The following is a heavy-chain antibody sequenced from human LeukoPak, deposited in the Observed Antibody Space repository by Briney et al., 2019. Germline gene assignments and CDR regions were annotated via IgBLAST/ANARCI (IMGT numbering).Heavy chain of an antibody. CDR2: ISSSGNTI. V-gene: IGHV3-48*03. Sequence: GGSLRLSCAASGFTFSSYEMNWVRQAPGKGLDWVSYISSSGNTIYYADSVKGRFTISRDNAKNSLYLQMSSLRAEDTAIYYCARDTIVVVPAARDAFDIWGQGTMVTVSS. CDR3: ARDTIVVVPAARDAFDI. J-gene: IGHJ3*02. CDR1: GFTFSSYE. D-gene: IGHD2-2*01.